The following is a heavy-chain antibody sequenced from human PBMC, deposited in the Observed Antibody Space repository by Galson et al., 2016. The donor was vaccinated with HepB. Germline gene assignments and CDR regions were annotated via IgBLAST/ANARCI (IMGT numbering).Heavy chain of an antibody. CDR3: ARGLWFGELNPGGVDY. J-gene: IGHJ4*02. D-gene: IGHD3-10*01. CDR1: GFTFSNYG. V-gene: IGHV3-30*03. CDR2: ISFDGSNT. Sequence: SLRLSCAASGFTFSNYGMHWVRQAPGKGLEWVAVISFDGSNTYYADSVKGRSTIPRDNAKNTLYLQMTSLRAEDTAVHYCARGLWFGELNPGGVDYWGQGTLVTVSS.